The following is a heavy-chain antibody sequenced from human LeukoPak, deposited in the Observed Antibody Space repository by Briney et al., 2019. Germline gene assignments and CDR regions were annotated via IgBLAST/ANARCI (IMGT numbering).Heavy chain of an antibody. Sequence: ASVKVSCKASGYTFTSYDINWVRQATGQGLEWMGWMNPNSGNTGYAQKFQGRVTMTRNTSISTAYMELSSLRSEDTAVYYCARGVDCSSTSCYRGYYYYMDVWGKGTTVTISS. CDR1: GYTFTSYD. J-gene: IGHJ6*03. D-gene: IGHD2-2*01. CDR3: ARGVDCSSTSCYRGYYYYMDV. V-gene: IGHV1-8*01. CDR2: MNPNSGNT.